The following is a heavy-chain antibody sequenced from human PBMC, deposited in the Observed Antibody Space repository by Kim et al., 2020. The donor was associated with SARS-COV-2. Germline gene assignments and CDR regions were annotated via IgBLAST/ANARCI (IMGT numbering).Heavy chain of an antibody. Sequence: SGPTLVNPTQTLTLTCTFSGFSLSTSGMCVSWIRQPPGKALEWLARIDWDDDKYYSTSLKTRLTISKDTSKNQVVLTMTNMDPVDTATYYCARVSSITMVRGVPALDAFDIWGQGTMVTVSS. D-gene: IGHD3-10*01. CDR3: ARVSSITMVRGVPALDAFDI. CDR1: GFSLSTSGMC. CDR2: IDWDDDK. V-gene: IGHV2-70*11. J-gene: IGHJ3*02.